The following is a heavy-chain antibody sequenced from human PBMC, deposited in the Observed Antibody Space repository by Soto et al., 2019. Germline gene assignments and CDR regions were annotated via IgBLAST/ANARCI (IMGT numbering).Heavy chain of an antibody. D-gene: IGHD3-3*01. CDR1: GYTFRNYA. J-gene: IGHJ5*01. V-gene: IGHV1-18*04. CDR3: ARDAAFWCGRNLNWFDS. Sequence: QVHLVQSGAEVKEPGASVKVSCKASGYTFRNYAITWVRQAPGQGLEWMGWINTYKGDTNYAHKFQGRVTMTTDTSTSTAYMELRSLRSDDTAIYYCARDAAFWCGRNLNWFDSWGQGTLVTVSS. CDR2: INTYKGDT.